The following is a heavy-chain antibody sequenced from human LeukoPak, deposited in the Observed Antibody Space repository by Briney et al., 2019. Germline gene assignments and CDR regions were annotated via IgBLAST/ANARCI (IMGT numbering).Heavy chain of an antibody. CDR3: AIRSSGWYLRGNDAFDI. D-gene: IGHD6-19*01. J-gene: IGHJ3*02. V-gene: IGHV1-8*01. CDR2: MNPNSGNT. CDR1: GYTFTNYD. Sequence: GASAKVSCKASGYTFTNYDINWVRQATGQGLEWMGWMNPNSGNTGYAQKFQGRVTMTRNTSISTAYMELSSLRSEDTAVYYCAIRSSGWYLRGNDAFDIWGQGTMVTVSS.